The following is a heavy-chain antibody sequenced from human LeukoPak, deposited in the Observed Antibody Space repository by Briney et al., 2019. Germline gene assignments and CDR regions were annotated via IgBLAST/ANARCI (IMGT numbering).Heavy chain of an antibody. CDR3: ARGVLGAPLDY. V-gene: IGHV4-31*03. Sequence: NSSETLSLTCTVSGGSISSGGYYWRWLRQHPGKGLEWIGYIYYSGSTYYNPSLKSRVTISVDTSKNQFSLKLSSVTAADTAVYYCARGVLGAPLDYWGQGTLVTVSS. CDR2: IYYSGST. J-gene: IGHJ4*02. D-gene: IGHD1-26*01. CDR1: GGSISSGGYY.